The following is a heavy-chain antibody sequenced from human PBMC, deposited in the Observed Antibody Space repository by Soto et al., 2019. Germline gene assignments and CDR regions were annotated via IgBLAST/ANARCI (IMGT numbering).Heavy chain of an antibody. J-gene: IGHJ6*03. CDR3: ARRIAVAGTPYYYYMDV. V-gene: IGHV4-39*01. D-gene: IGHD6-19*01. CDR2: IYYSGST. Sequence: QLQLQESGPGLVKPSETLSLTCTVSGGSISSSSYYWGWIRQPPGKGLEWIGSIYYSGSTYYNPSLKSRVTISVYTSKNQFSLKLSSVTAADTAVYYCARRIAVAGTPYYYYMDVWGKGTTVTVSS. CDR1: GGSISSSSYY.